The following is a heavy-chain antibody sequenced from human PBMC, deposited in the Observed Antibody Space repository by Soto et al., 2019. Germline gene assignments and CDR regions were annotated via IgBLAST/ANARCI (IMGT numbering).Heavy chain of an antibody. Sequence: SETLSLTCTVSGGSISSSSYYWGWIRQPPGKGLEWIGSIYYSGSTYYNPSLKSRVTISVDTSKNQFSLKLSSVTAADTAVYYCAIHEEYSGYDWGYYYYYMDVWGKGTTVTVSS. CDR3: AIHEEYSGYDWGYYYYYMDV. CDR2: IYYSGST. D-gene: IGHD5-12*01. J-gene: IGHJ6*03. V-gene: IGHV4-39*01. CDR1: GGSISSSSYY.